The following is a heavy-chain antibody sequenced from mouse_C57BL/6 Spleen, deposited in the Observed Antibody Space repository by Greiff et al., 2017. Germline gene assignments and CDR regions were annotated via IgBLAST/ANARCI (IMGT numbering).Heavy chain of an antibody. V-gene: IGHV1-69*01. J-gene: IGHJ3*01. CDR1: GYTFTSYW. CDR3: ARPDGFLFAY. CDR2: IDPSDSYT. Sequence: QVQLQQPGAELVMPGASVKLSCKASGYTFTSYWMHWVKQRPGQGLEWSGEIDPSDSYTNYNQKFKGKSTLTVDKSSSTAYMQLSSLTSEDSAVYYCARPDGFLFAYWGQGTLVTVSA. D-gene: IGHD2-3*01.